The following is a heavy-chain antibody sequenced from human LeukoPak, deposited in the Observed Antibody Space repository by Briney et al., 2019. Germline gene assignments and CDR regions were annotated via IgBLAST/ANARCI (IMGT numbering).Heavy chain of an antibody. CDR1: GGSISSSSYY. CDR2: IYYSVST. Sequence: ETLSLTCTVSGGSISSSSYYWGWIRQPPGKGLEWIGSIYYSVSTYYNPSLKSRVTISVDTSKNQFSLKLSSVTAADTAVYYCARLPDSGSLDYWGQGTLVTVSS. J-gene: IGHJ4*02. CDR3: ARLPDSGSLDY. D-gene: IGHD1-26*01. V-gene: IGHV4-39*01.